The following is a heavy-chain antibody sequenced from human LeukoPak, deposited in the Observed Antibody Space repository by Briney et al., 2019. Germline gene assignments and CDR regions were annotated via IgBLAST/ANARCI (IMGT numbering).Heavy chain of an antibody. CDR3: ARDTIAAAGIGYFDY. CDR2: IYHSGST. V-gene: IGHV4-38-2*02. D-gene: IGHD6-13*01. Sequence: SETLSLTCTVSGYSISSGYYWGWIRQPPGKGLEWIGSIYHSGSTYYNPSLKSRVTISEDTSKNQFSLKLSSVTAADTAVYYCARDTIAAAGIGYFDYWGQGTLVTVSS. CDR1: GYSISSGYY. J-gene: IGHJ4*02.